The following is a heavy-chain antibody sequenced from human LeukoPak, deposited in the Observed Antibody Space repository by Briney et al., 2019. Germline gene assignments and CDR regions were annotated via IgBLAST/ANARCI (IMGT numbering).Heavy chain of an antibody. CDR2: IYYSGST. D-gene: IGHD6-6*01. Sequence: SETLSLTCTVSGGSISSYYWSWIRQPPGKGLEWIGYIYYSGSTNYNPSLKSRVTISVDTSKNQFSLKLSSVTAADTAVYYCARESYSSSFVTPYYMDVWGKGTTVTVSS. V-gene: IGHV4-59*12. CDR3: ARESYSSSFVTPYYMDV. J-gene: IGHJ6*03. CDR1: GGSISSYY.